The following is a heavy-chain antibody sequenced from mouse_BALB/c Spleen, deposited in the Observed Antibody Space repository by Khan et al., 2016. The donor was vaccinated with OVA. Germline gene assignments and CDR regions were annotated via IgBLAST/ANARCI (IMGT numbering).Heavy chain of an antibody. CDR1: GYSFTAYY. J-gene: IGHJ3*01. CDR3: ARGYDFFAY. V-gene: IGHV1-26*01. CDR2: VNPNNGDT. Sequence: VQLQQSGPDLVKPGASVKISCKASGYSFTAYYLSWVKQSHGESLEWIGRVNPNNGDTTYNQKFKGKAILTVDKSSNTAYMDLRSLTSEDSAVYYSARGYDFFAYWGQGTLGTVSA. D-gene: IGHD2-14*01.